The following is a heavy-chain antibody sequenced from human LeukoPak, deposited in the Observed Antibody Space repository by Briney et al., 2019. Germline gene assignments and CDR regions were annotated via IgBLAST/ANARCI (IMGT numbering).Heavy chain of an antibody. D-gene: IGHD3-10*01. Sequence: ASVKVSCKASGYTFTSYDINWVRQATGQGLEWMGWMNPNSGNTGYAQKFQGRVTITRNTSISTAYMELSSLRSEDTAAYYCARLVPKYGSGSYPRFDPWGQGTLVTVSS. J-gene: IGHJ5*02. CDR3: ARLVPKYGSGSYPRFDP. CDR2: MNPNSGNT. CDR1: GYTFTSYD. V-gene: IGHV1-8*03.